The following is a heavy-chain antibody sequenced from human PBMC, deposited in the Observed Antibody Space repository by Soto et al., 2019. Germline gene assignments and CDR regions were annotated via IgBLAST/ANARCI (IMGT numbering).Heavy chain of an antibody. CDR2: IYYSGST. D-gene: IGHD2-8*01. CDR3: ARLERRQYCSSGVCYTTIFDY. CDR1: GGSISSSGYY. J-gene: IGHJ4*02. V-gene: IGHV4-39*01. Sequence: PSKTLSLTCTVSGGSISSSGYYWGWIRQSPGKGLEWIRSIYYSGSTYYNPSLKSRVTISVDTSKNQFSLKLSTVTAADTAVYCCARLERRQYCSSGVCYTTIFDYWGQGALVPVSS.